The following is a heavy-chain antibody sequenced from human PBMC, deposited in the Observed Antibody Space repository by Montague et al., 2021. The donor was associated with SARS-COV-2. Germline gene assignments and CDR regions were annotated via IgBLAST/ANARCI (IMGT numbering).Heavy chain of an antibody. CDR3: ARVGWEFRGVEYDFDY. CDR1: GGSISPYY. J-gene: IGHJ4*02. V-gene: IGHV4-59*12. D-gene: IGHD1-26*01. CDR2: IYYTGNT. Sequence: SETLSLTCAVSGGSISPYYWSWIRQPPGKGLEWIGNIYYTGNTNYNSSLKSRLTVSVDTSSNQFSLKVTSVTPADAAVYYCARVGWEFRGVEYDFDYWGQGTTVTVSS.